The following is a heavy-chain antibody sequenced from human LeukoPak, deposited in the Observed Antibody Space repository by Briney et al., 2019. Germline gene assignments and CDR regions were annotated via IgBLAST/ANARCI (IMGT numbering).Heavy chain of an antibody. CDR3: ARGRDILTGYYKVPEFDY. J-gene: IGHJ4*02. Sequence: ASVKVSCKASGYTLTNYFIHWVRQAPGQGLEWMGIINPSGGSASYAQQFQGRVTMTTDTSTGTVYMELSGLRPEDTAVYYCARGRDILTGYYKVPEFDYWGQGTLVTVSS. CDR2: INPSGGSA. CDR1: GYTLTNYF. V-gene: IGHV1-46*01. D-gene: IGHD3-9*01.